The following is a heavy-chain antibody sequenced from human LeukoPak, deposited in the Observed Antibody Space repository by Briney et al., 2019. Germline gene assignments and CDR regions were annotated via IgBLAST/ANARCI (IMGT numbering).Heavy chain of an antibody. D-gene: IGHD3-3*01. CDR2: IYYSGST. V-gene: IGHV4-59*12. CDR1: GGSISSYY. CDR3: ARLQRITIFGVVPIYYFDY. Sequence: SETLSLTCTVSGGSISSYYWSWIRQPPGKGLEGIGCIYYSGSTNYNPSLKSRVTISVDTSKNQFSLKLSSVTAADTAVYYCARLQRITIFGVVPIYYFDYWGQGTLVTVSS. J-gene: IGHJ4*02.